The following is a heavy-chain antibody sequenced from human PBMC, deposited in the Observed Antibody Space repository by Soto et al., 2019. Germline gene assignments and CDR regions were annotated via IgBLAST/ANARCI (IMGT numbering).Heavy chain of an antibody. D-gene: IGHD5-12*01. CDR1: GGRSSSSSYY. V-gene: IGHV4-39*01. CDR2: IYYSGST. CDR3: ARRRWLQFFRLIWSD. Sequence: GGRSSSSSYYWGWIRQPPGKGLEWIGSIYYSGSTYYNPSLKSRVTISVDTSKNQFSLKLSSVTAADTAVYYCARRRWLQFFRLIWSDWGQGTLVTVSP. J-gene: IGHJ4*02.